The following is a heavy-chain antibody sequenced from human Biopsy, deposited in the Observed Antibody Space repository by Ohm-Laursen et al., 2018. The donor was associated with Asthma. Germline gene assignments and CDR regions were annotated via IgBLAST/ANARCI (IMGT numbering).Heavy chain of an antibody. CDR1: GFTFSNYG. CDR2: ISFVGSNK. CDR3: AKDVFPGWELRRGPDY. Sequence: SLRLSCTASGFTFSNYGMHWVRQAPGKGLDWVAVISFVGSNKNYTDSVKGRFTISRDNSRNTLHLQMNSLRAEDTAVYYCAKDVFPGWELRRGPDYWGQGTLATVSS. D-gene: IGHD1-26*01. V-gene: IGHV3-30*18. J-gene: IGHJ4*02.